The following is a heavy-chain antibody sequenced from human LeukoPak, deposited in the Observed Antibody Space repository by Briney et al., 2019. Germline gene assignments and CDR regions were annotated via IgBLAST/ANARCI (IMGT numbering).Heavy chain of an antibody. CDR2: INHSGST. Sequence: SETLSLTCAVSGGSFSGYFWSWIRQPPGKALEWIGEINHSGSTNYNPSLKSRVTISVDTSKNQFSLKLSSVTAADTAVYYCARGYYYDSSAYYKYWGQGTLVTVSS. CDR3: ARGYYYDSSAYYKY. D-gene: IGHD3-22*01. CDR1: GGSFSGYF. J-gene: IGHJ4*02. V-gene: IGHV4-34*01.